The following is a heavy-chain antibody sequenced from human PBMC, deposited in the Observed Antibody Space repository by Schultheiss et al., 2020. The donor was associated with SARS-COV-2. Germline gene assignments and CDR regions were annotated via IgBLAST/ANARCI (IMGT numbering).Heavy chain of an antibody. CDR2: ISAYNGNT. V-gene: IGHV1-2*02. Sequence: ASVKVSCKASGYTFIGDYIHWVRQAPGQGLEWMGWISAYNGNTNYAQKLQGRVTMTRDTSISTAYMELSRLRSDDTAVYYCARDLYDFWSGNAGEWFDPWGQGTLVTVSS. D-gene: IGHD3-3*01. CDR1: GYTFIGDY. J-gene: IGHJ5*02. CDR3: ARDLYDFWSGNAGEWFDP.